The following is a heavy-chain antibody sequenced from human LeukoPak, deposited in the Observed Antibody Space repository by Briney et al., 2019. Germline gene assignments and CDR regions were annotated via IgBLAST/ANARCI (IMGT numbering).Heavy chain of an antibody. D-gene: IGHD3-16*01. V-gene: IGHV4-59*08. J-gene: IGHJ6*02. CDR3: ARHYGYYYYYGMDV. Sequence: PSETLSLTCTVSGGSITNYYWAWIRQPPGKGLEWIGNIYYTGGTKYNPSLRSRVTISVDPSKNQFSLKLSSVTAADTTVYYCARHYGYYYYYGMDVWGQGTTVTVSS. CDR1: GGSITNYY. CDR2: IYYTGGT.